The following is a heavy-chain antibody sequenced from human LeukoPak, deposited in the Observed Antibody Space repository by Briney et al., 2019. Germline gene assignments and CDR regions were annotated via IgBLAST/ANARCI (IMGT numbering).Heavy chain of an antibody. CDR1: GFTFSSYS. Sequence: PGGSLRLSCAASGFTFSSYSMNWVRQAPGKGLEWVSYISSSSSTIYYVDSVKGRFTISRDNAKNSLYLQMNTLRAEDTAVYYCARISDNYDFWTGFDPWGQGTLVTVSS. D-gene: IGHD3-3*01. CDR2: ISSSSSTI. V-gene: IGHV3-48*01. J-gene: IGHJ5*02. CDR3: ARISDNYDFWTGFDP.